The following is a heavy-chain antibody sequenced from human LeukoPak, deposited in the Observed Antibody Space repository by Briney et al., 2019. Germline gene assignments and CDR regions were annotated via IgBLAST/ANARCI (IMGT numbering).Heavy chain of an antibody. V-gene: IGHV7-4-1*02. CDR3: AIEVSSHDAFDI. CDR2: INTNTGNP. D-gene: IGHD6-19*01. Sequence: ASVKVSCKASGYPIYYHGINWVRQAPGQGLEWMGWINTNTGNPTYAQGFAGRFVFSLDTSVSTTYLQISSLKAEDSAVYYCAIEVSSHDAFDIWGLGTMVTVSS. CDR1: GYPIYYHG. J-gene: IGHJ3*02.